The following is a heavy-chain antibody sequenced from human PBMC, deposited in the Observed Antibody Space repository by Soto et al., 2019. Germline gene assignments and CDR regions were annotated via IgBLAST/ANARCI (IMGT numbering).Heavy chain of an antibody. Sequence: GGSLRLSCAASGFTFSSYAMSWVRQAPGKGLEWVSAISGSGGSTYYADSVKGRFTISRDNSKNTLYLQMNSLRTEDTAVYYCAKDVWFGEFRTSYYYYGMDVWGQGTTVTVSS. CDR3: AKDVWFGEFRTSYYYYGMDV. CDR1: GFTFSSYA. V-gene: IGHV3-23*01. J-gene: IGHJ6*02. D-gene: IGHD3-10*01. CDR2: ISGSGGST.